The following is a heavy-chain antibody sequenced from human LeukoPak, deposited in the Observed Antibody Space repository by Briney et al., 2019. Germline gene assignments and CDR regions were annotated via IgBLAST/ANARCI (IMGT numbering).Heavy chain of an antibody. V-gene: IGHV3-23*01. CDR1: GFTFSSYT. D-gene: IGHD2-2*01. CDR2: VSGSGGST. CDR3: AASLPNIVVVPATKGSFGY. J-gene: IGHJ4*02. Sequence: GGSLRLSCAASGFTFSSYTMSWVRQAPGKGLEWVSGVSGSGGSTHYADSVKGRFTISRDNSKNTLYLQMNSLRAEDTAVYYCAASLPNIVVVPATKGSFGYWGQGTLVTVSS.